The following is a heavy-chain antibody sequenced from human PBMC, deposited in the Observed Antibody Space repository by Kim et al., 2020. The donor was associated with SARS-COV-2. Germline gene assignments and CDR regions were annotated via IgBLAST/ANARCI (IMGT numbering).Heavy chain of an antibody. D-gene: IGHD2-2*01. V-gene: IGHV3-23*01. CDR2: IIGSGGTT. CDR1: GFTFSSYA. CDR3: AQVPPPLIYTSGYF. J-gene: IGHJ4*03. Sequence: GGSLRLSCAASGFTFSSYAWSWVRQAPGKGLEWVSAIIGSGGTTYNPDPVRGRSTTPGANTKNPPLLQITSPAAEATAAYYSAQVPPPLIYTSGYF.